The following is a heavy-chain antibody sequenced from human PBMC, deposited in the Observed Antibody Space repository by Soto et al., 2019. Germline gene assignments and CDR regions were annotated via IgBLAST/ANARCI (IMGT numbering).Heavy chain of an antibody. Sequence: SQTLSLTCAISGDSVSRNSGAWNWLRQSPSRGLEWLGRTYYRSKWFNDYAVSVKGRITINPDTSKNQFSLQLNPVTPEDTAVYYCSRDRAEAGTYYYGMDVWGQGTTVTVSS. CDR3: SRDRAEAGTYYYGMDV. CDR1: GDSVSRNSGA. V-gene: IGHV6-1*01. CDR2: TYYRSKWFN. J-gene: IGHJ6*02. D-gene: IGHD6-19*01.